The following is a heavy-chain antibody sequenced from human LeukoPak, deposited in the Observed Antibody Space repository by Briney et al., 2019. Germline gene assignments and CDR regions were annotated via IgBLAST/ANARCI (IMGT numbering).Heavy chain of an antibody. CDR2: MNPNSGNT. D-gene: IGHD6-25*01. J-gene: IGHJ6*03. Sequence: ASVKVSCKASGYTFTSYDINWVQQATGQGLEWMGWMNPNSGNTGYAQKFQGRVTMTRNTSISTAYMELSSLRSEDTAVYYCATIAARYYYMDVWGKGTTVTVSS. CDR3: ATIAARYYYMDV. V-gene: IGHV1-8*01. CDR1: GYTFTSYD.